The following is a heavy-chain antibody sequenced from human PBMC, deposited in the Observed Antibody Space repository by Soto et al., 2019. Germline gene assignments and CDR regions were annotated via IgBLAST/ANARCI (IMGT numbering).Heavy chain of an antibody. CDR1: GGSFSSGGYY. J-gene: IGHJ4*02. Sequence: QLQLQESGPGLVKPSQTLSLACTVSGGSFSSGGYYWSWIRQLPGKGLELIGYIYYSGSTYYNPSLKSRFTSSLGTSKNQFSLKLSSLTAADTAVYYCARATSCSGHPGYWGQGTLVTVSS. CDR3: ARATSCSGHPGY. V-gene: IGHV4-31*03. D-gene: IGHD2-8*02. CDR2: IYYSGST.